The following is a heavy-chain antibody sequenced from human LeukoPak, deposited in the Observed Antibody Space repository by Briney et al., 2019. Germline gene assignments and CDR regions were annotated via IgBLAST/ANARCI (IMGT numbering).Heavy chain of an antibody. CDR1: GYSFTSYW. D-gene: IGHD6-13*01. CDR2: INPADSDT. Sequence: GESLKISCKGSGYSFTSYWIAWVRQMSGKGLEWMGIINPADSDTRYSPSFQGQVTISADRSINTADLQWSSLKASDTAMYYCARLTLASTGFDYWGQGTLVTVSS. CDR3: ARLTLASTGFDY. J-gene: IGHJ4*02. V-gene: IGHV5-51*01.